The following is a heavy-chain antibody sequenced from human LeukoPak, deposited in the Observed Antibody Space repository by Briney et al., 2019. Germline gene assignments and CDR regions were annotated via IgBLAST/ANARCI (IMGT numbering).Heavy chain of an antibody. CDR2: ISDDGRNK. CDR3: AKRPSDYGDYVTYFDY. J-gene: IGHJ4*02. D-gene: IGHD4-17*01. Sequence: SGGSLRLSCAAPGFIFISYGMHWVRQAPGKGLEWVGVISDDGRNKKYADSVKGRFTISRDNPKDTLYLQMNSLRDEDTAVYYCAKRPSDYGDYVTYFDYWGQGTLVTVSS. V-gene: IGHV3-30*18. CDR1: GFIFISYG.